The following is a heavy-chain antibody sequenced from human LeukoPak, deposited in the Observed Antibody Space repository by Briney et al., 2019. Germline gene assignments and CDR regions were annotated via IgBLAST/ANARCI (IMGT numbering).Heavy chain of an antibody. V-gene: IGHV4-4*07. CDR3: AKASVTTSKGYYYYGMDV. D-gene: IGHD4-17*01. J-gene: IGHJ6*02. CDR1: AGSISSYY. Sequence: PSETLSLNCTVAAGSISSYYWGWIRQPAGKGLEWIGRIYTSGSTHYNPSLKSRVTMSVDTSKNQFSLKLSSVTAADTAVYYCAKASVTTSKGYYYYGMDVWGQGTTVTVSS. CDR2: IYTSGST.